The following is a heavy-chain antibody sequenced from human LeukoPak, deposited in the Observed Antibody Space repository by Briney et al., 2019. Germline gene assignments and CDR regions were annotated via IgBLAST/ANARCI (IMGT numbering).Heavy chain of an antibody. CDR1: GGSISSSSYY. V-gene: IGHV4-39*02. Sequence: NPSETLSLTCTVSGGSISSSSYYWGWIRQPPGKGLEWIGSIYYSGSTYYNPSLKSRVTISVDTSKNQFSLKLSSVAAADTAVYYCAREGPYWSSSPSFQHWGQGTLVTVSS. D-gene: IGHD6-13*01. CDR2: IYYSGST. CDR3: AREGPYWSSSPSFQH. J-gene: IGHJ1*01.